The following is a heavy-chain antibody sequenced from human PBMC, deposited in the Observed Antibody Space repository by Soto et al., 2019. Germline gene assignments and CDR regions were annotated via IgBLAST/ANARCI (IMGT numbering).Heavy chain of an antibody. J-gene: IGHJ1*01. D-gene: IGHD6-19*01. CDR2: IDGRGGST. CDR3: AREDSGWYGEFFQH. CDR1: GFTFSDYA. Sequence: GRILRLSCAASGFTFSDYAMAWVRQAPGKGLEWVSKIDGRGGSTDYKDAVKGRFTISRDNTKNTLHLQMSSLRAEDTALYYCAREDSGWYGEFFQHWGQGTLVTVSS. V-gene: IGHV3-23*01.